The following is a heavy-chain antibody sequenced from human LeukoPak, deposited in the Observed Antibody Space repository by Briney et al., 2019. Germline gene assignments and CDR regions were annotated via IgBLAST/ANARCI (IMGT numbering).Heavy chain of an antibody. D-gene: IGHD2-15*01. CDR3: AREECSGSRCYSSNPSWYLYYMDV. Sequence: GESLKISCKGSGYSFTSYWIGWVRQMPGKGLEWMGIIYPGDSDTRYSPSFQGQVTISADKSISTAYLQWSSLRAEDTAVYYCAREECSGSRCYSSNPSWYLYYMDVWGKGTTVTVSS. CDR2: IYPGDSDT. CDR1: GYSFTSYW. J-gene: IGHJ6*03. V-gene: IGHV5-51*01.